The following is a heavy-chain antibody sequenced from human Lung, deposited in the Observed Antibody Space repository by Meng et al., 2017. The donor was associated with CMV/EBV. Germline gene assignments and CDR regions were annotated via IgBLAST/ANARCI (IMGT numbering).Heavy chain of an antibody. CDR2: IDSDGSST. CDR3: TRDGDYYDATLH. D-gene: IGHD3-16*01. J-gene: IGHJ4*02. Sequence: SCAASGFTFISYWMHWVRQAPGKGLEWVSRIDSDGSSTTYAESVKGRFTISRDNAKNTLFLQMISLRAEDTAVYYCTRDGDYYDATLHWGQGSLVTVSS. CDR1: GFTFISYW. V-gene: IGHV3-74*01.